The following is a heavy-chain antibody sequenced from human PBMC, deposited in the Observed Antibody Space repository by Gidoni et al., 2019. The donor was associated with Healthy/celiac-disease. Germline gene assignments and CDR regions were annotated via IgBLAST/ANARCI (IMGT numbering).Heavy chain of an antibody. D-gene: IGHD6-19*01. CDR2: IIPILGIA. CDR3: ARGYSSGWYEGANWFDP. Sequence: QVQLVQSGAEVKKPGSSVKVSCKASGGTFSSYTISWVRQAPGQGLEWMGRIIPILGIANYSQKFQGRVTITADKSTSTAYMELSSLRSEDTAVYYCARGYSSGWYEGANWFDPWGQGTLVTVSS. CDR1: GGTFSSYT. V-gene: IGHV1-69*02. J-gene: IGHJ5*02.